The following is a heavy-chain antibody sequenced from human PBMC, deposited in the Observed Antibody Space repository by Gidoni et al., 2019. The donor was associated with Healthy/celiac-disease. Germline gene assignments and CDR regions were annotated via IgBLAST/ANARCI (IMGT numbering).Heavy chain of an antibody. J-gene: IGHJ4*02. CDR2: IIPIFGTA. D-gene: IGHD6-19*01. CDR3: ARERSTVAGTKFDS. V-gene: IGHV1-69*01. CDR1: GGTLSSYA. Sequence: QEQRVQSGAEVKKPGSSVKGPGKAAGGTLSSYAISWVRQAPGQGLGWMGGIIPIFGTANYAQKFQGRVTITAAESTSTAYMALSSLRSEDTAVYYCARERSTVAGTKFDSWGQGTLVTVSS.